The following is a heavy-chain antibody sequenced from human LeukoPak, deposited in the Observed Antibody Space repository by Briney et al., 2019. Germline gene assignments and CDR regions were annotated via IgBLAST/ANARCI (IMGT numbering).Heavy chain of an antibody. J-gene: IGHJ4*02. CDR1: GYTLTELS. CDR3: ATAAIFGVARYYLDY. CDR2: FDPEDGET. D-gene: IGHD3-3*01. Sequence: ASVKVSCKVSGYTLTELSMHWVRQAPGKGLEWMGGFDPEDGETIYAQKFQGRVTMTEDTSTDTAYMELSSLRSEDTAVYYCATAAIFGVARYYLDYWGQGTLVTVSS. V-gene: IGHV1-24*01.